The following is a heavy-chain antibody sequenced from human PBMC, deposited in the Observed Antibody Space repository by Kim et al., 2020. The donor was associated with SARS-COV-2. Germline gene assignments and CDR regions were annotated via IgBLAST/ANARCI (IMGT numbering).Heavy chain of an antibody. V-gene: IGHV4-34*01. CDR3: ARGGKYRFAFDI. J-gene: IGHJ3*02. Sequence: NYNPPLKSRFTISVDTSKNQFSLKLSSVTAADTAVYYCARGGKYRFAFDIWGQGTMVTVSS. D-gene: IGHD3-16*02.